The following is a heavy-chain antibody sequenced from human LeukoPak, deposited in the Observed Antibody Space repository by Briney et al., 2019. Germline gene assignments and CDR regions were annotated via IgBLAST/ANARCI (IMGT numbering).Heavy chain of an antibody. Sequence: SETLSLTCAVYGGSFSGYYWTWIRQPPGKGLEWIGYVYDSGSTNYNPSLQSRVTISVDTSKSQFSLKLTSVTAADTAVYYCARRGGRGSSYWFDPWGQGTLVTVSS. CDR3: ARRGGRGSSYWFDP. V-gene: IGHV4-59*08. D-gene: IGHD3-10*01. J-gene: IGHJ5*02. CDR2: VYDSGST. CDR1: GGSFSGYY.